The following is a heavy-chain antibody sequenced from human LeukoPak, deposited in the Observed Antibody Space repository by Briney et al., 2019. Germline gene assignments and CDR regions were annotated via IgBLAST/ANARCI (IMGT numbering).Heavy chain of an antibody. Sequence: GGSLRLSCAASGFTFSSYAMSWVRQAPGKGLEWVSAISGSGGSTYYADSVKGRFTISRDNSKNTLYLQMNSLRAEDTAVYYCATVGIRGVDTAMANYFDYWGQGTLVTVSS. CDR1: GFTFSSYA. V-gene: IGHV3-23*01. CDR3: ATVGIRGVDTAMANYFDY. J-gene: IGHJ4*02. CDR2: ISGSGGST. D-gene: IGHD5-18*01.